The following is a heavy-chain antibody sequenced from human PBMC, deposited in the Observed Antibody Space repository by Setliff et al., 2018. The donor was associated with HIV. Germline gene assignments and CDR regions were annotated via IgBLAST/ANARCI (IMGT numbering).Heavy chain of an antibody. J-gene: IGHJ4*02. V-gene: IGHV3-33*01. CDR1: GFSFSQYG. CDR2: MWYDGSKK. CDR3: ARVRNPTVHTMYFDS. Sequence: GGSLRLSCAASGFSFSQYGMHWVRQAPGKGLQWVAVMWYDGSKKYYADSVKGRFTISRDNSKNTLYLQMNSLRAEDTAFYYCARVRNPTVHTMYFDSWGQGTLVTVSS. D-gene: IGHD4-4*01.